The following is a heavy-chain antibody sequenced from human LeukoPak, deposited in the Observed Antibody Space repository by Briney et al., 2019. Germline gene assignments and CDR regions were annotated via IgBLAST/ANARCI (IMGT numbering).Heavy chain of an antibody. CDR2: IYSGGNT. CDR3: ASPLGYCRGGTCSSDDY. Sequence: GGSLRLSCAASGFDVSNNYMTWVRQAPGKGLEWVSVIYSGGNTYYTGSVRGRFTISRDNAKNTLYLQMNNLRAEDTAVYYCASPLGYCRGGTCSSDDYWGQGTLVTGSS. J-gene: IGHJ4*02. CDR1: GFDVSNNY. V-gene: IGHV3-53*01. D-gene: IGHD2-15*01.